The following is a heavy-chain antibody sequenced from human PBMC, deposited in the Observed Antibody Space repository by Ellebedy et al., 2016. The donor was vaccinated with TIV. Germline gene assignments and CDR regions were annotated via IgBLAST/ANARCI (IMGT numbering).Heavy chain of an antibody. D-gene: IGHD2-2*01. V-gene: IGHV1-2*02. CDR2: INPVSGAT. J-gene: IGHJ4*02. CDR1: GYVFDSFF. Sequence: AASVKVSCKPSGYVFDSFFLAWVRQAPGQGLEWLGGINPVSGATHYAQSLQGRLTMTRDTSIGTAYMELGSLQSDDTAIYYCVRSRAYHFDNWGEGTLVTVSS. CDR3: VRSRAYHFDN.